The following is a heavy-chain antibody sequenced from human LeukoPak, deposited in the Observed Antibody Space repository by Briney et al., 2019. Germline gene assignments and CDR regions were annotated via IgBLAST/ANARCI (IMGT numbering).Heavy chain of an antibody. CDR3: AMVIAIHWEYYFDY. V-gene: IGHV1-69*05. CDR2: IIPIFGTA. CDR1: GYTFTSYG. Sequence: SVKVSCKASGYTFTSYGISWVRQAPGQGLEWMGGIIPIFGTANYAQKFQGRVTITTDESTSTAYMELSSLRSEDTAVYYCAMVIAIHWEYYFDYWGQGTLVTVSS. J-gene: IGHJ4*02. D-gene: IGHD2-21*01.